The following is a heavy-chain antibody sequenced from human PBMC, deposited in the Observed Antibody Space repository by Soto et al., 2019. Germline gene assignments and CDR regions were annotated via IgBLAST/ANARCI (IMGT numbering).Heavy chain of an antibody. V-gene: IGHV3-23*01. Sequence: TGGSLRLSCEASGFIFSDHAMSWVRQAPGKGLEWVSAISGNGIATYYADSVKGRFTISRDNSKNTLYLQMNRLRADDTAVYYFAIEGISMVRATKNWFDPWGQGTLVTVSS. CDR1: GFIFSDHA. D-gene: IGHD3-10*01. CDR2: ISGNGIAT. J-gene: IGHJ5*02. CDR3: AIEGISMVRATKNWFDP.